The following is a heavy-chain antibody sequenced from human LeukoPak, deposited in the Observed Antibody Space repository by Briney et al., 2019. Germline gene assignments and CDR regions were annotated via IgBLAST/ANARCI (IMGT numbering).Heavy chain of an antibody. CDR1: GGSISSGSYY. CDR3: ARSLPDDAFDI. CDR2: IYHSGST. V-gene: IGHV4-39*07. J-gene: IGHJ3*02. Sequence: SETLSLTCTVSGGSISSGSYYWSWIRQPPGKGLEWIGEIYHSGSTNYNPSLKSRVTISVDTSKNQFSLKLSSVTAADTAVYYCARSLPDDAFDIWGQGTMVTVSS.